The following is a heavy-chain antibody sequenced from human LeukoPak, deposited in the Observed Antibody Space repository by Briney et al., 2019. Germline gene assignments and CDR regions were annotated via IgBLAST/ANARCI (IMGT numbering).Heavy chain of an antibody. V-gene: IGHV3-23*01. D-gene: IGHD2-2*02. CDR3: AKGTATSCYTGFDY. CDR2: ISGDGGST. J-gene: IGHJ4*02. Sequence: GGSLRLSCAASGFTLTSYAMNWVRQTPGKGLEWVSVISGDGGSTFYADSVNGRFTISRDNSKNTLFLQTNSLRADDTALYYCAKGTATSCYTGFDYWGQGTLVTVSS. CDR1: GFTLTSYA.